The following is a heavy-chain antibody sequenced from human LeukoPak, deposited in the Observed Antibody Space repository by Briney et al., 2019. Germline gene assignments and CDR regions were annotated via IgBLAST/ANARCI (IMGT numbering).Heavy chain of an antibody. CDR2: IHHSEST. D-gene: IGHD3-10*02. Sequence: SEPLSLPFAVCGGYLRRYYWSWVRPPPGKGPEGDGEIHHSESTNYSPTHKRPVTTAVNTSKNQFSLELSFVTAADTAVYYCARVGPPKDYVGLRPVKLDPWGQGTLVTVSS. CDR1: GGYLRRYY. J-gene: IGHJ5*02. V-gene: IGHV4-34*01. CDR3: ARVGPPKDYVGLRPVKLDP.